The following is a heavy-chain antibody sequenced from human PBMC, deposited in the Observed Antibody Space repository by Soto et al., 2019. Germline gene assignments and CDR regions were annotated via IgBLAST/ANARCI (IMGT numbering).Heavy chain of an antibody. Sequence: PSETLSLTCTVSGGSITNYYWSWIRQPPGKRLEWIGYILYSGSTNYNPSLKSRVSISVDMSKNQFSLRLSSVTPGDTAVYYCARGGCSGGSCYGVWGQGTTVTVPS. CDR3: ARGGCSGGSCYGV. CDR1: GGSITNYY. V-gene: IGHV4-59*01. D-gene: IGHD2-15*01. J-gene: IGHJ6*02. CDR2: ILYSGST.